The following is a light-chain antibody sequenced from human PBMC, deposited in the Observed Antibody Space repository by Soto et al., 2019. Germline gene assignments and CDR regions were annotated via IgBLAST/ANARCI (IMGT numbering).Light chain of an antibody. J-gene: IGKJ2*01. CDR1: REISNY. V-gene: IGKV1-33*01. Sequence: DLQMTQSPSSLSASVGDRVTITCQASREISNYVNWYQQKQGKAPNLLVYDASNLQPGVTPRSSRSGSGTVFTFTISSLQPEDLATYFCQQSSALPSTFGQGTKLQIK. CDR3: QQSSALPST. CDR2: DAS.